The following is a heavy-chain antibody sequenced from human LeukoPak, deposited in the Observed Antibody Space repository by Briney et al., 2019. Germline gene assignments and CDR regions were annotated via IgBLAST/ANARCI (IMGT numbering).Heavy chain of an antibody. J-gene: IGHJ5*02. CDR1: GGSIDSNS. Sequence: SETLSLTCTVSGGSIDSNSWTWIRQPPGRGLEWIGYIYYSGTTNYNPSLKSRVTMSVDMSKNQFSLKLSSVTAADTAVYYCARRSSSWKNWFDPWGQGTLVTVSS. D-gene: IGHD6-13*01. V-gene: IGHV4-59*01. CDR2: IYYSGTT. CDR3: ARRSSSWKNWFDP.